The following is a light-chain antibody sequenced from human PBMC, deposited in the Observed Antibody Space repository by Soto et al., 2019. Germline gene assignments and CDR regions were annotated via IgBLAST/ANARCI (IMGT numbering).Light chain of an antibody. CDR2: GAS. CDR3: QQYGSSPELT. J-gene: IGKJ4*01. CDR1: QTVSSSY. Sequence: EIVLTQSPGTLSLSPGESATLSCRASQTVSSSYFAWYQQKPGQAPRLLIYGASSRSIGIPDRFSGSGSGTDFTLTISRLEPEDFAVYYCQQYGSSPELTFGGGTKLEIK. V-gene: IGKV3-20*01.